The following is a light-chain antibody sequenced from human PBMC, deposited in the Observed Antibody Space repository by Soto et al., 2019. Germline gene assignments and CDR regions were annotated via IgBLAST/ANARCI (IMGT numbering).Light chain of an antibody. CDR2: HDN. CDR1: SSNIGDNA. Sequence: QSVLTQPPSVSEAPRQRVTISCSGSSSNIGDNAVNWYQQLPGKAPKLLIFHDNLLPSGVSDRFSGSKSGTSASLAISGLQSEDEADYYCAAWDDSLNGVVFGGGTQLTVL. V-gene: IGLV1-36*01. J-gene: IGLJ2*01. CDR3: AAWDDSLNGVV.